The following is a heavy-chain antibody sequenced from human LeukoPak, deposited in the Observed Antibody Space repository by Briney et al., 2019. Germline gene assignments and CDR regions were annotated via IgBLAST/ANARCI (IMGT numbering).Heavy chain of an antibody. D-gene: IGHD6-13*01. CDR2: IKQDGSEK. CDR3: AREQLAYYYYGMDV. V-gene: IGHV3-7*01. CDR1: GFTLSSYW. Sequence: PGGSLRLSCAASGFTLSSYWMSWVRQAPGKGLEWVANIKQDGSEKYYVDSVEGRFTISRDNAKNSLYLQMNSLRAEDTAVYYCAREQLAYYYYGMDVWGQGTTVTVSS. J-gene: IGHJ6*02.